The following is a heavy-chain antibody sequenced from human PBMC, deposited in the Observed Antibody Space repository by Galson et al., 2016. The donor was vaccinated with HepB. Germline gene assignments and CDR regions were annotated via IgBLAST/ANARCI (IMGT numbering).Heavy chain of an antibody. D-gene: IGHD2-15*01. CDR3: AKDGGAEDCSGSTCYSRGFFDA. J-gene: IGHJ4*02. V-gene: IGHV3-30*18. CDR1: GFTLRRFG. Sequence: SLRLSCAGSGFTLRRFGMHWVRQAPGRGLEWVAVISYDGVSKFYADSVKGRFTISRDNSKNTVFLQMNSLRVEDTAVFYCAKDGGAEDCSGSTCYSRGFFDAWGQGALVAVCS. CDR2: ISYDGVSK.